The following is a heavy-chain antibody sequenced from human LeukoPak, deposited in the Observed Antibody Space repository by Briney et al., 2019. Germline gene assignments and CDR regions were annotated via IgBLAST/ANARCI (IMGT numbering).Heavy chain of an antibody. J-gene: IGHJ4*02. CDR1: GGSISSYY. D-gene: IGHD6-19*01. V-gene: IGHV4-59*12. CDR3: ARRMVAVYFDY. CDR2: IYYSGST. Sequence: PSETLSLTCTVSGGSISSYYWSWIRQPPGKGLEWIGYIYYSGSTNYNPSLKSRVTISVDTSKNQFSLKLSSVTAADTAVYYCARRMVAVYFDYWGQGTLVTVSS.